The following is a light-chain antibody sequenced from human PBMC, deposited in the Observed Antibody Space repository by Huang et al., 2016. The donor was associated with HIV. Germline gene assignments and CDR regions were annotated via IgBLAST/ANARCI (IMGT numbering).Light chain of an antibody. J-gene: IGKJ1*01. Sequence: DIVMTQTPLSLSVTPGQPATISCKSSQSLLHSDGKTYLYWYLQKPGQSPQLLIHEVSSRFSGVADRFSGSGSGTYFTLKISRVESEDVGLYYCMQGTHLPPAFGQGTKVEIK. CDR3: MQGTHLPPA. CDR2: EVS. CDR1: QSLLHSDGKTY. V-gene: IGKV2-29*02.